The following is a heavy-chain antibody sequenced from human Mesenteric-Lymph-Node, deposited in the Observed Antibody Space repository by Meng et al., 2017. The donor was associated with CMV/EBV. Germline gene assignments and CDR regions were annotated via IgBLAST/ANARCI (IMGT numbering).Heavy chain of an antibody. Sequence: GGSLRLSCAASGFTFSIYAMTWVRQAPGKGLEWVSVIYSGGSSPYYADSVKGRFTISRDNSKNTLYLQMNSLRAEDTAVYYCARGGIAASYWGQGTLVTVSS. CDR3: ARGGIAASY. CDR2: IYSGGSSP. D-gene: IGHD6-13*01. V-gene: IGHV3-23*03. CDR1: GFTFSIYA. J-gene: IGHJ4*02.